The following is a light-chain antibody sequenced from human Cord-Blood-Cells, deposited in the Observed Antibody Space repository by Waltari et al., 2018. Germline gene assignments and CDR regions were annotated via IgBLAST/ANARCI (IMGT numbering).Light chain of an antibody. CDR3: SSYAGSNNVV. J-gene: IGLJ2*01. CDR2: EVS. Sequence: QSALTQPPSASGSPGQSVTISCTGTSSDVGGYNYVSWYQQHPDKAPKLMIYEVSKRPSGVPDRFSSSKSGNTASLTVSGLQAEDEADYYCSSYAGSNNVVFGGGTKLTVL. V-gene: IGLV2-8*01. CDR1: SSDVGGYNY.